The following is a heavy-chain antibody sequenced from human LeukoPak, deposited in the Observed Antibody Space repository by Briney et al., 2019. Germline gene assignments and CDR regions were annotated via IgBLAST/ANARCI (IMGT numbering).Heavy chain of an antibody. Sequence: GSLRLSCTASKFTFSTYNLNWVRQAPGKGLEWISYISSGSNTIYYADSVKGRFTISRDNAKSSLYLQMNSLRAEDTAVYYCARAGLMVRGVYNWFDPWGQGTLVTVSS. CDR3: ARAGLMVRGVYNWFDP. V-gene: IGHV3-48*01. D-gene: IGHD3-10*01. CDR1: KFTFSTYN. J-gene: IGHJ5*02. CDR2: ISSGSNTI.